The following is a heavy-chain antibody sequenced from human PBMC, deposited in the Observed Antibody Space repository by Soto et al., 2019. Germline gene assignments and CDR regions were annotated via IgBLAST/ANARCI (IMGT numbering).Heavy chain of an antibody. CDR3: ARELYSCGAECPYYMAY. CDR1: GYTFNRYY. CDR2: ISPHTGGT. V-gene: IGHV1-2*02. D-gene: IGHD2-21*01. Sequence: GASVKVSCKASGYTFNRYYMHWVRQAPGPGLEWMGWISPHTGGTTYAQKFQGRVTMTRDTSVSTAFMELSRLGSDDTAVYYCARELYSCGAECPYYMAYWGQGTPVTVSS. J-gene: IGHJ4*02.